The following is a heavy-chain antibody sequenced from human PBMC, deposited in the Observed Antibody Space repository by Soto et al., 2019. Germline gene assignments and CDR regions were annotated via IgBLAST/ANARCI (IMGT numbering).Heavy chain of an antibody. Sequence: GASVKVSCKASGYTFTSYYMHWVRQAPGQGLEWMGIINPSGGSTSYAQKFQGRVTMTRDTSTSTVYMELSSLRSEDTAVYYCARDTPGLTNYYDSRGYSGSNAFDIWGQGTMVPVSS. D-gene: IGHD3-22*01. CDR1: GYTFTSYY. V-gene: IGHV1-46*01. CDR2: INPSGGST. CDR3: ARDTPGLTNYYDSRGYSGSNAFDI. J-gene: IGHJ3*02.